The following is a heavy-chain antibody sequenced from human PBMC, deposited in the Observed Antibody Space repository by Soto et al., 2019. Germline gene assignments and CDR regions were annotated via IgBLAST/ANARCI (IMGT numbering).Heavy chain of an antibody. CDR3: ARGDIVLVPHNGYYYYGMDV. CDR1: GGTFSSYA. Sequence: GASVKLSCKASGGTFSSYASSWVRQATGQGLEWMGGIIPIFGTANYAQKFQGRVTITADESTSTAYMELSSLRAEDTAVYYCARGDIVLVPHNGYYYYGMDVWGQGTTVTVSS. D-gene: IGHD2-2*01. J-gene: IGHJ6*02. V-gene: IGHV1-69*13. CDR2: IIPIFGTA.